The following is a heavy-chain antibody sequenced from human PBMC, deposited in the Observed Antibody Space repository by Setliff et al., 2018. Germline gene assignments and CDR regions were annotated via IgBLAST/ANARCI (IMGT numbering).Heavy chain of an antibody. CDR2: IYYSGST. J-gene: IGHJ6*03. Sequence: SETLSLTCTVSGGSISSGGYYWSWIRQHPGKGLEWIGYIYYSGSTYYNPSLKSRVTITVDTCKNHFSLELSSVTAADTAVYYCARGPPSYDFWSGYYVSNYYMDVWGKGTTVTVSS. V-gene: IGHV4-31*03. D-gene: IGHD3-3*01. CDR1: GGSISSGGYY. CDR3: ARGPPSYDFWSGYYVSNYYMDV.